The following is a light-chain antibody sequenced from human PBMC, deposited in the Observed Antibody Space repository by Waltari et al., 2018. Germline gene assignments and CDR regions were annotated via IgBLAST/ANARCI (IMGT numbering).Light chain of an antibody. Sequence: DIVMTQSPDSLAVSLGERATINCDSSQRILSASNNKNYISWYQQKPGQPPKMPIHWASTRQSGVPDRLSASGSWMDFTLTISSLQAEDVAVYYCQQYSTVPVTFGGGTKVEIK. CDR1: QRILSASNNKNY. V-gene: IGKV4-1*01. CDR2: WAS. CDR3: QQYSTVPVT. J-gene: IGKJ4*01.